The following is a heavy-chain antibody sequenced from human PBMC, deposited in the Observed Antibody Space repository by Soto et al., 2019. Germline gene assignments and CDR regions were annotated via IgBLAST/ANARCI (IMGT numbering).Heavy chain of an antibody. J-gene: IGHJ4*02. D-gene: IGHD3-9*01. CDR2: INHSGST. V-gene: IGHV4-34*01. Sequence: QVQLQQWGAGLLKPSETLSLTCAVCGGSFSGYYWTWIRQPPGTGLERVGEINHSGSTTYNPSLTSRVAISVDTSKNQFSLTLTSVTAAETAGYYGASDKMTGLFDYWGQGTLVTVSS. CDR1: GGSFSGYY. CDR3: ASDKMTGLFDY.